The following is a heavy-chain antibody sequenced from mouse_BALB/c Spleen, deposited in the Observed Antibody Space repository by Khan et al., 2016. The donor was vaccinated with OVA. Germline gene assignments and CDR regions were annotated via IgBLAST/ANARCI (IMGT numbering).Heavy chain of an antibody. CDR3: ARGGYGGFAY. J-gene: IGHJ3*01. V-gene: IGHV1-85*01. D-gene: IGHD2-14*01. CDR1: GYTFTSYD. Sequence: QVQLQQSGAELVKPGASVKLSCKASGYTFTSYDINWVRQRPEQGLEWIGWMFPGDGSTKYNENFKGKATLTTDKSSSTAYMQLSRLTSGDSGAYCCARGGYGGFAYWGQGTLVTVSA. CDR2: MFPGDGST.